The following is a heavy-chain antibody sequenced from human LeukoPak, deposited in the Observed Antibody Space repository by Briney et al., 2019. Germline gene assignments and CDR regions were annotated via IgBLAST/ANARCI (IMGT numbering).Heavy chain of an antibody. CDR3: ARVVSDFWSGYHIPPGWFDP. D-gene: IGHD3-3*01. CDR1: GGTFSSYA. Sequence: ASVKVSCKASGGTFSSYAISWVRQAPGQGLGWMGGIIPIFGTANYAQKFQGRVTITADESTSTAYMELSSLRSEDTAVYYCARVVSDFWSGYHIPPGWFDPWGQGTLVTVSS. V-gene: IGHV1-69*13. CDR2: IIPIFGTA. J-gene: IGHJ5*02.